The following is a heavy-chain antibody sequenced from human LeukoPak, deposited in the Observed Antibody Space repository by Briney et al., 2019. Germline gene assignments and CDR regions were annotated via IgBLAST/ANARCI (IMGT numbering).Heavy chain of an antibody. D-gene: IGHD4-11*01. Sequence: SVKVSCKASGGTFSSCAISWVRQAPGQGLEWMGGIIPIFGTANYAQKFQGRVTITADESTSTAYMELSSLRSEDTAVYYCARDRENYSNNDAFDIWGQGTMVTVSS. CDR3: ARDRENYSNNDAFDI. J-gene: IGHJ3*02. CDR2: IIPIFGTA. CDR1: GGTFSSCA. V-gene: IGHV1-69*13.